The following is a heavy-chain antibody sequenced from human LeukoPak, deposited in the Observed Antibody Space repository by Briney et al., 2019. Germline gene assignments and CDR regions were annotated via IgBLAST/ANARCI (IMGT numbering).Heavy chain of an antibody. Sequence: KPSETLSLTCTVSGGSISSGSYYWSWIRQPAGKGLEWIGRIYIRGSTNYNPSLKSRVTISVDTSKNQFSLKLSSVTAADTAVYYCARGRIEGVNIPWFDHWGQGTLVTVSS. J-gene: IGHJ5*02. CDR3: ARGRIEGVNIPWFDH. D-gene: IGHD1-26*01. CDR2: IYIRGST. CDR1: GGSISSGSYY. V-gene: IGHV4-61*02.